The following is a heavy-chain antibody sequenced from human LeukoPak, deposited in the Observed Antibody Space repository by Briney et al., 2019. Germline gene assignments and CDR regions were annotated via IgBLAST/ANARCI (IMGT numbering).Heavy chain of an antibody. CDR1: GGSISSYY. CDR2: IYYSGST. Sequence: SETLSLTCTVSGGSISSYYWGWIRQPPGKGLEWLGYIYYSGSTNYNPSLKSRVTISVATSKNQFSLKLSSVTAADTAVYYWARDRNIAVAGFSWFDPWGQGTLVTVSS. CDR3: ARDRNIAVAGFSWFDP. D-gene: IGHD6-19*01. J-gene: IGHJ5*02. V-gene: IGHV4-59*01.